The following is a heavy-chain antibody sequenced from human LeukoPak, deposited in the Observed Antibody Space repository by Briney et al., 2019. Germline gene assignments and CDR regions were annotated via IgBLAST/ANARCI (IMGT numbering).Heavy chain of an antibody. CDR2: IYYTGST. CDR3: ARVYQSAEYYFVH. J-gene: IGHJ4*02. V-gene: IGHV4-59*01. D-gene: IGHD2-2*01. CDR1: GGSIDSYY. Sequence: SETLSLTCTVSGGSIDSYYWSWIRQPPGKGLEWIGYIYYTGSTEYHPSLKSRVTISLDTSKNQFSLKLTSVTAADTAVYYCARVYQSAEYYFVHWGQENLDSVSS.